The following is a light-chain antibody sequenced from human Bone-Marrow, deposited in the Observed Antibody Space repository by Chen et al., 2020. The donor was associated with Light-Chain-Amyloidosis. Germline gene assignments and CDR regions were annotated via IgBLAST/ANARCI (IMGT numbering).Light chain of an antibody. CDR3: SSYTITNTLV. V-gene: IGLV2-14*01. Sequence: QSALTHPASVSGSPGQSITISCPGTSRDVGGDNHVSWYQQHPDKAPKLMIYEVTNRPSWVPDRFSGSKSDKTASLTISGLQTEDEADYFCSSYTITNTLVFVSGTRVTVL. CDR1: SRDVGGDNH. J-gene: IGLJ1*01. CDR2: EVT.